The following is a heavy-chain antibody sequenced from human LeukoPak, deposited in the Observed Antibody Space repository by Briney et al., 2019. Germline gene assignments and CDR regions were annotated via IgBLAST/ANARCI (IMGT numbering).Heavy chain of an antibody. CDR3: ARGDGITVTGWFDP. CDR2: ISAYNGNT. D-gene: IGHD6-19*01. V-gene: IGHV1-18*01. J-gene: IGHJ5*02. CDR1: GYTSTSYG. Sequence: GASVKVSCKTSGYTSTSYGINWVRQAPGQGLEWMGWISAYNGNTNYTQKLQGRVTMTIDTSTSTAYMELRSLRSDDTAVYYCARGDGITVTGWFDPWGQGTLVIVSS.